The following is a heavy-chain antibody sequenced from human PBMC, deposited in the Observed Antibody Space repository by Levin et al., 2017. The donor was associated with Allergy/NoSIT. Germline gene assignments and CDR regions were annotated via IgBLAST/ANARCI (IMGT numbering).Heavy chain of an antibody. D-gene: IGHD6-19*01. Sequence: ASVKVSCKASGYTLADYAMHWVRQAPGQRLEWMGWINGGNDNTKYSQKFQGRITITRDTSTSTAYLELSSLRSEDTAVYYCAKNFGISSGSFDYWGQGTLVTVSS. CDR3: AKNFGISSGSFDY. CDR1: GYTLADYA. J-gene: IGHJ4*02. V-gene: IGHV1-3*01. CDR2: INGGNDNT.